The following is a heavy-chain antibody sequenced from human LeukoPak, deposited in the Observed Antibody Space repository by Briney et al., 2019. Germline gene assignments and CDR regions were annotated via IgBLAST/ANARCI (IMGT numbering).Heavy chain of an antibody. CDR3: ARQPYYDFWSGYYPSYFDY. J-gene: IGHJ4*02. CDR1: GYSFTSYW. V-gene: IGHV5-51*01. D-gene: IGHD3-3*01. Sequence: GESLKISCKGSGYSFTSYWIGWVRQMPGKGLEWMGIIYPGDSDTRYSPSFQGQVTISADKSIITAYLQWSSLKASDTAMYYCARQPYYDFWSGYYPSYFDYWGQGTLVTVSS. CDR2: IYPGDSDT.